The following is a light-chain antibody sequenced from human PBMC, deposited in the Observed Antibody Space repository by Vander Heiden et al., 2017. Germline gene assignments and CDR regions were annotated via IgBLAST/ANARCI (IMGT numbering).Light chain of an antibody. CDR3: QQYNTYFMYT. V-gene: IGKV1-5*01. Sequence: DIQTAQSPSTLSASARDRVTITCPASPSIDSYCAWYQQQPGKAPKRLIYDASSMESGVPPRFSGSRSGTQFTLTINSLQPEDFATYFCQQYNTYFMYTFGQGTNLEIK. CDR1: PSIDSY. J-gene: IGKJ2*01. CDR2: DAS.